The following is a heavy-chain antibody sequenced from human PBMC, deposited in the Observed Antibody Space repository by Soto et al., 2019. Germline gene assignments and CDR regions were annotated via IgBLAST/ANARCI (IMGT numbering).Heavy chain of an antibody. V-gene: IGHV4-31*03. D-gene: IGHD2-2*01. CDR3: ARTPAATTKYYYYGMDV. Sequence: QVQLQESGPGLVKPSQTLSLTCTVSGGSISSGGYYWSWIRQHPGKGLEWIGYIYYSGSTYYNPSLKSRVTISVDTSKNQFSLKLSSVTAADTAVYYCARTPAATTKYYYYGMDVWGQGTTATVSS. J-gene: IGHJ6*02. CDR2: IYYSGST. CDR1: GGSISSGGYY.